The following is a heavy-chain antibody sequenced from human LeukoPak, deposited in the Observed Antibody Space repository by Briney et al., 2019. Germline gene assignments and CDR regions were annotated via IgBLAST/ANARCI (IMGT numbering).Heavy chain of an antibody. CDR1: GFTFSSYW. CDR3: ATYASGSAYGMDV. V-gene: IGHV3-7*05. J-gene: IGHJ6*02. CDR2: IKQDGSEN. Sequence: GGSLRPSCAASGFTFSSYWMSWVRQAPGKGLEWVANIKQDGSENQYVDSVKGRFTVSRDDAKDSLYLQMNSLRAEDTAVYYCATYASGSAYGMDVWGQGTTVTVSS. D-gene: IGHD3-16*01.